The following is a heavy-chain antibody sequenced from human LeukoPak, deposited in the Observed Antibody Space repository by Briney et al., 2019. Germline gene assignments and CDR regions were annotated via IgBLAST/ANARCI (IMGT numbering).Heavy chain of an antibody. J-gene: IGHJ4*02. CDR1: GFAFSDYY. CDR3: ARDNWGSVDY. Sequence: EGSLRLSCAASGFAFSDYYMSWIRQAPGKGLEWISYISSSGSTIYYADSVKDRFTISRDNAKNSLYLQMNSLRAEDTAVYYCARDNWGSVDYWGQGTLVTVSS. V-gene: IGHV3-11*01. D-gene: IGHD7-27*01. CDR2: ISSSGSTI.